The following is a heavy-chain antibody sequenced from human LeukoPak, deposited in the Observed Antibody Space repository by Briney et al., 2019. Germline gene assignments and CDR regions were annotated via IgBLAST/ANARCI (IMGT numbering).Heavy chain of an antibody. CDR2: INPSGGST. CDR1: GYTFTSYY. Sequence: ASVEVSCRASGYTFTSYYMHWVRQAPGQGLEWMGIINPSGGSTSYAQKFQGRVTMTRDTSTSTVYMELSSLRSEDTAVYYCAREVVVAATLVQHPNRRTNYYGMDVWGQGTTVTVSS. D-gene: IGHD2-15*01. V-gene: IGHV1-46*01. CDR3: AREVVVAATLVQHPNRRTNYYGMDV. J-gene: IGHJ6*02.